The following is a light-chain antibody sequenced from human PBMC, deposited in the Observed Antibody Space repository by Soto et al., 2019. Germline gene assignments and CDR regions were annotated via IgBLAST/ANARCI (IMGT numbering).Light chain of an antibody. CDR1: SSNIGSNT. V-gene: IGLV1-44*01. J-gene: IGLJ2*01. CDR2: SNN. CDR3: AAWDDSLNGVV. Sequence: QSVLTQPPSASGTPGQRVTISCSGSSSNIGSNTVNWYQQLPGTAPKLLIYSNNQRPSGVADRFSGSKSGTSASLAISGLQCEDEADYYCAAWDDSLNGVVFGGGTKLTVL.